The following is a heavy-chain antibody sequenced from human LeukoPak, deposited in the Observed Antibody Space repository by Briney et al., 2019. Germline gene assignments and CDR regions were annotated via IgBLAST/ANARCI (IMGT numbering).Heavy chain of an antibody. CDR2: IYHSGST. V-gene: IGHV4-4*02. CDR3: ARVRIVGARFDY. J-gene: IGHJ4*02. Sequence: SETLSLTCAVSGGSISSSNWWSWVRQPPGKGLEWIGEIYHSGSTNYNPSLKSRVTISVDTSKNQFSLKLSSVTAADTAVYYCARVRIVGARFDYWGQGTLVTVSS. D-gene: IGHD1-26*01. CDR1: GGSISSSNW.